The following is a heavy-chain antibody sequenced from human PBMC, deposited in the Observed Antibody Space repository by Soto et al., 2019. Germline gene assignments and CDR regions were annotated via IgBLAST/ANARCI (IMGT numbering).Heavy chain of an antibody. CDR1: GDSNRSRSYY. D-gene: IGHD2-21*02. V-gene: IGHV4-39*01. CDR3: ARQRTSVVTRAYFDV. Sequence: SETRSLTCTVTGDSNRSRSYYWGWILHPPGKGLEWIGSIYYSGSTYNNPSLRSRVSMSIDTSKDQFSLKLKSVTAADTALYFCARQRTSVVTRAYFDVWGPGSLVTVSS. J-gene: IGHJ4*02. CDR2: IYYSGST.